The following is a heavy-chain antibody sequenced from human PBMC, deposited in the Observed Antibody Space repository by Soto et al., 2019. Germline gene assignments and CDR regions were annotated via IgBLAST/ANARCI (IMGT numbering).Heavy chain of an antibody. Sequence: GSLRLSCAASGFTFSSYSMNWVRQAPGKGLEWVSYISSSSSTIYYADSVKGRFTISRDNAKNSLYLQMNSLRAEDTAVYYCARGPSGLFDYWGQGTLVTVSS. J-gene: IGHJ4*02. V-gene: IGHV3-48*01. D-gene: IGHD6-19*01. CDR3: ARGPSGLFDY. CDR2: ISSSSSTI. CDR1: GFTFSSYS.